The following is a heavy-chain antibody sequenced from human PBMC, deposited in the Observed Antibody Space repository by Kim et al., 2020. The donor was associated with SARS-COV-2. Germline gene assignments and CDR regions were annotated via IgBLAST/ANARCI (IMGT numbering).Heavy chain of an antibody. CDR2: IIPIFGTA. D-gene: IGHD3-3*01. CDR1: GGTFSSYA. V-gene: IGHV1-69*13. CDR3: ARGAGGLRFLEWLSSSYFDY. J-gene: IGHJ4*02. Sequence: SVKVSCKASGGTFSSYAISWVRQAPGQGLEWMGGIIPIFGTANYAQKFQGRVTITADESTSTAYMELSSLRSEDTAVYYCARGAGGLRFLEWLSSSYFDYWGQGTLVTVSS.